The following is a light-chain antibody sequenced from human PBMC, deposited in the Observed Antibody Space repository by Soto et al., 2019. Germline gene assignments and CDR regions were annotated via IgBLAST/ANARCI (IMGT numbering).Light chain of an antibody. CDR3: QQGYSTPLT. CDR2: AAS. V-gene: IGKV1-39*01. CDR1: QSIDTF. J-gene: IGKJ4*01. Sequence: DIQMTQSPSSLSASVGDRVTITCRASQSIDTFLNWYQQKPGKAPKLLIYAASSLQSGVPSRFSGSGSGTDFTLTVSSLQPGDFATYFCQQGYSTPLTFGGGTKVELK.